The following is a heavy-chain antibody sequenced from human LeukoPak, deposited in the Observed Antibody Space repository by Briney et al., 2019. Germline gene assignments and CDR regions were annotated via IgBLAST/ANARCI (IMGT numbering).Heavy chain of an antibody. CDR2: ISGSGGST. CDR3: AKTLLRYFDWLLGPPFDY. D-gene: IGHD3-9*01. J-gene: IGHJ4*02. CDR1: GLTFSSYA. Sequence: GGSLRLSCAASGLTFSSYAMSWVRQAPGKGLEWVSAISGSGGSTYYADSVKGRFTISRDNSKNTLYLQMNSLRAEDTAVYYCAKTLLRYFDWLLGPPFDYWGQGTLVTVSS. V-gene: IGHV3-23*01.